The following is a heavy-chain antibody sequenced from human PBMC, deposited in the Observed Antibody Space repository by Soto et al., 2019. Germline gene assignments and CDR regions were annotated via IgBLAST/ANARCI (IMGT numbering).Heavy chain of an antibody. CDR3: AHVFTSLAPFDS. CDR2: IYWDEDK. CDR1: GFSLSTSGVG. D-gene: IGHD3-10*02. Sequence: QITLKESGPTLVKPTQTLTLTCTFSGFSLSTSGVGVGWIRQPPGKALEWLGFIYWDEDKRYSPSLKSRLTITEDASKSQVVVTMTNMDPVDTATYYCAHVFTSLAPFDSWGQGTLVTVSA. V-gene: IGHV2-5*02. J-gene: IGHJ4*02.